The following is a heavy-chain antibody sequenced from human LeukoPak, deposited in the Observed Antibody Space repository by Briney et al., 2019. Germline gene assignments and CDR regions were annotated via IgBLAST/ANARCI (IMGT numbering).Heavy chain of an antibody. V-gene: IGHV3-15*01. D-gene: IGHD3-22*01. CDR1: GFTFSNAW. Sequence: GGSLTLSCAASGFTFSNAWMNWVPPAPGKGLEWVGRIKSKSDGGTTDYAAPVKGRFTISRDDSKNTLYVQMNSLKTEDTAVYYCTTDHSTYYDSSGTGSHHWGQGTLVTVSS. CDR2: IKSKSDGGTT. CDR3: TTDHSTYYDSSGTGSHH. J-gene: IGHJ5*02.